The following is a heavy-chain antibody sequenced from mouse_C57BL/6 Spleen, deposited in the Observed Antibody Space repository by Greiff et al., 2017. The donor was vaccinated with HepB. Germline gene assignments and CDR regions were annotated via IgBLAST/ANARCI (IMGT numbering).Heavy chain of an antibody. J-gene: IGHJ2*01. V-gene: IGHV1-9*01. D-gene: IGHD1-1*01. CDR3: ARGDYYYGSSHYYFDY. CDR1: GYTFTGYW. CDR2: ILPGSGST. Sequence: QVQLQQSGAELMKPGASVKLSCKATGYTFTGYWIEWVKQRPGHGLEWIGEILPGSGSTNYNEKFKGKATFTADTSSNTAYMQLSSLTTEDSAIYYCARGDYYYGSSHYYFDYWGQGTTLTVSS.